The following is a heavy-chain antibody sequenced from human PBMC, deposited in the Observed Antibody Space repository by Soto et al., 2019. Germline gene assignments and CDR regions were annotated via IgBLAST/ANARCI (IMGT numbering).Heavy chain of an antibody. CDR2: ISGSGGST. D-gene: IGHD3-3*01. V-gene: IGHV3-23*01. CDR1: GFTFSSYA. J-gene: IGHJ4*02. CDR3: AKPGAGFVIFGVVTYYFAY. Sequence: EVQLLESGGGLVQPGGYLRLSCAASGFTFSSYAMSWVRQAPGKGLEWVSAISGSGGSTYYADSVKGRFTLSRDNSKNTLYLRMNSLRAEDTAVYYCAKPGAGFVIFGVVTYYFAYRGQGTLVTVSS.